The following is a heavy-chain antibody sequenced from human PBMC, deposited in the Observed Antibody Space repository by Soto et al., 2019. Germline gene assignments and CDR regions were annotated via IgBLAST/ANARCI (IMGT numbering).Heavy chain of an antibody. CDR3: AKGRGTWNNPRLDY. Sequence: PGGSLRLSCTASGFTFRDYAMTWVRQAPGKGLEWVSVIRASGANTYFADSVKGRFTISRDNSKNTLYLQMNSLIVEDTAVYFCAKGRGTWNNPRLDYWGQGALVTVSS. CDR1: GFTFRDYA. D-gene: IGHD1-1*01. V-gene: IGHV3-23*01. CDR2: IRASGANT. J-gene: IGHJ4*02.